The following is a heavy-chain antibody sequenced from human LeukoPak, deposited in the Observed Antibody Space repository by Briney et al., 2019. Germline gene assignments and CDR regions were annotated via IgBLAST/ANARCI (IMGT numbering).Heavy chain of an antibody. J-gene: IGHJ4*02. V-gene: IGHV3-30*18. D-gene: IGHD6-13*01. CDR2: ISYDGSNK. CDR3: AKELRHSSSWQYYFDY. Sequence: GGSLRLSCAASGFTFSSYGMHWVCQAPGKGLEWVAVISYDGSNKYYADSVKGRFTISRDNSKNTLYLQMNSLRAEDTAVYYCAKELRHSSSWQYYFDYWGQGTLVTVSS. CDR1: GFTFSSYG.